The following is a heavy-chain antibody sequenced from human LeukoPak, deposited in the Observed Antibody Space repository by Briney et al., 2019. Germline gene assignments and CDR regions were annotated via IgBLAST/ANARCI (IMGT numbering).Heavy chain of an antibody. CDR2: IYYSGST. J-gene: IGHJ6*04. Sequence: SETLSLTCTVSGGSINSYYWSWIRQPPGKGLEWIGYIYYSGSTNYNPSLKSRVTISVDTSKNQFSLKLSSVTAADTAVYYCARVARVAATSYYYYGMDVWGKGTTVTVSS. V-gene: IGHV4-59*01. CDR3: ARVARVAATSYYYYGMDV. D-gene: IGHD2-15*01. CDR1: GGSINSYY.